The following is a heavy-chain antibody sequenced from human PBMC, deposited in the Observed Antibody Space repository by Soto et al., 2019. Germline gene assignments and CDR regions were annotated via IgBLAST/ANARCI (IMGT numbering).Heavy chain of an antibody. CDR2: IEYDGNNK. V-gene: IGHV3-33*01. Sequence: GGSLRLSCAASGFTFKNYGMEWVRQAPGKGLEWVAVIEYDGNNKYYADSVKGRFTISRDNSKNMLYLQINSLRAEDTAVYYCARGVKYGDYSRWFDPWGQGTLVTVSA. D-gene: IGHD4-17*01. J-gene: IGHJ5*02. CDR3: ARGVKYGDYSRWFDP. CDR1: GFTFKNYG.